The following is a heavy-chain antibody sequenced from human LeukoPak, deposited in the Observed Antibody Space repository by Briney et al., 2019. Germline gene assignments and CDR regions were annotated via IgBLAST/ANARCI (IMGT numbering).Heavy chain of an antibody. CDR3: ARVRSRNSPRSAFDY. V-gene: IGHV3-30*13. CDR1: GFTLSSYW. CDR2: ISYDGSNK. D-gene: IGHD6-25*01. Sequence: PGGSLRLSCATSGFTLSSYWMHWVRQAPGKGLEWVAVISYDGSNKYYGDSVKGRFTISRDNAKNRVYLQMNSLRPEDTAVYYCARVRSRNSPRSAFDYWGQGTLVTVSS. J-gene: IGHJ4*02.